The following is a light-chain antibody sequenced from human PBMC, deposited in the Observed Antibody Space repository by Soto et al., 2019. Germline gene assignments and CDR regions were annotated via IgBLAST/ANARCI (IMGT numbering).Light chain of an antibody. CDR3: QQYGSSPGT. CDR2: GAS. J-gene: IGKJ1*01. CDR1: QSVSNNY. V-gene: IGKV3-20*01. Sequence: EIVLTQSPGTLSLSPGERATLSCRASQSVSNNYLAWYQQKPGQAPRLLIYGASGRATGIPDRFSGSGSGTDFILTISRLEPEDLVVYYCQQYGSSPGTFGQGTKVEIK.